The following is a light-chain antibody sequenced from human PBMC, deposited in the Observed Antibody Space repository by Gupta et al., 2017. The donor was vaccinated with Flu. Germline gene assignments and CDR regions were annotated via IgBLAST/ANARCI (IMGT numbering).Light chain of an antibody. J-gene: IGLJ3*02. CDR3: QTWGASPIGV. V-gene: IGLV4-69*01. CDR2: LNFDDSH. Sequence: KLTCTLSSGPSSYAIAWHQQQPEKGPRYLMKLNFDDSHSKGDGIPDRFSGSSSGAAPSLTISSLQAEDEADYYCQTWGASPIGVFGGGTKLTVL. CDR1: SGPSSYA.